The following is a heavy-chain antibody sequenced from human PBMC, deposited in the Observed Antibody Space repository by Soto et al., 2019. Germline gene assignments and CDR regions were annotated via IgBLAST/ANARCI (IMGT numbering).Heavy chain of an antibody. CDR3: ARRAFDPSGHYYPYNWFDS. J-gene: IGHJ5*01. CDR1: GYIFTKHW. D-gene: IGHD3-22*01. V-gene: IGHV5-51*01. Sequence: PGESLKISCQGSGYIFTKHWIAWVRQKPGKGLEWIGIIDPVDSDDRYSPSFEGQVTISVDKSNNTAFLRWDKLKTSDTATYFCARRAFDPSGHYYPYNWFDSWGQGTQVTVSS. CDR2: IDPVDSDD.